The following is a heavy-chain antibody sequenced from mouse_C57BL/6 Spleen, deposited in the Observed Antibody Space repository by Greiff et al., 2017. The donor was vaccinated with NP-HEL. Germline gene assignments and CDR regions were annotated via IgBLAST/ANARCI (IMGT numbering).Heavy chain of an antibody. CDR3: VSTGTTVVADWYFDV. J-gene: IGHJ1*03. D-gene: IGHD1-1*01. CDR2: INPNNGGT. CDR1: GYTFTDYN. V-gene: IGHV1-18*01. Sequence: EVQLQQPGPELVKPGASVKIPCKASGYTFTDYNMDWVKQSHGKSLEWIGDINPNNGGTIYNQKFKGKATLTVDKSSSTAYMELRSLTSEDTAVYYCVSTGTTVVADWYFDVWGTGTTVTVSS.